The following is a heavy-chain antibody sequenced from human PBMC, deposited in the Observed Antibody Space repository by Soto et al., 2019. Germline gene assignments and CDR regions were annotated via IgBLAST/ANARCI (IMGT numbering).Heavy chain of an antibody. J-gene: IGHJ6*02. CDR1: GLSLSTSGVG. V-gene: IGHV2-5*01. CDR3: EHRNRGSSSFGGMDV. D-gene: IGHD6-13*01. CDR2: IYWNDDK. Sequence: SVPTLVNPRQTLTLTCTFSGLSLSTSGVGVGWIRQPPGKALEWLALIYWNDDKRYSPSLKSRLTITKDTSKNQVVLTMTNMDPVDTATYYCEHRNRGSSSFGGMDVWGQGTTVTVS.